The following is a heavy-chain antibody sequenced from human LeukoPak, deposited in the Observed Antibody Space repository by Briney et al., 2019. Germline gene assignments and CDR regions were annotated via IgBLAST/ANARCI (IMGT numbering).Heavy chain of an antibody. D-gene: IGHD6-13*01. V-gene: IGHV4-39*01. CDR1: GGSISSSSYY. Sequence: SETLSLTCTVSGGSISSSSYYWGWIRQPPGKGLEWIGSIYYSGSTYYNPSLKSRVTISVDTSKNQFSLKLSSVTAADTAVYYCARHLYSSSWYGSKNYFDYWGQGTLVTVSS. CDR3: ARHLYSSSWYGSKNYFDY. J-gene: IGHJ4*02. CDR2: IYYSGST.